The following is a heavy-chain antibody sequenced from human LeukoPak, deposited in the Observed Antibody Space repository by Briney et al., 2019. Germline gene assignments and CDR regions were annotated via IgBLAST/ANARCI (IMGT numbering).Heavy chain of an antibody. D-gene: IGHD2-2*01. Sequence: SETLSLTCTVSGGSTSSYYWGWIRQPPGKGLEWIGYIYYSGSTNYNPSLKSRVTISVDTSKNQFSLKLSSVTAADTAVYYCARAVVVPVPGFDPWGQGTLVTVSS. J-gene: IGHJ5*02. CDR1: GGSTSSYY. CDR3: ARAVVVPVPGFDP. CDR2: IYYSGST. V-gene: IGHV4-59*01.